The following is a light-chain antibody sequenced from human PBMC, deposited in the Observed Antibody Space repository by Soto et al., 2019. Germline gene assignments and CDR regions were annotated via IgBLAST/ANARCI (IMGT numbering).Light chain of an antibody. J-gene: IGKJ2*01. CDR1: EDISYR. V-gene: IGKV1-12*02. CDR3: QQANSFPYT. Sequence: IQTTQTPSSVSPSVVDGVCITWRASEDISYRVAWYQQKPGKAPKLLIHAASSLHSGVPARFSGSGSGTDFTLTITGLQPEDFATYYCQQANSFPYTFGQGTKVDIK. CDR2: AAS.